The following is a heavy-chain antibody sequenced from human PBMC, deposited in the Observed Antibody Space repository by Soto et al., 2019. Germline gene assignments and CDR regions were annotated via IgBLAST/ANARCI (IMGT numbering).Heavy chain of an antibody. V-gene: IGHV3-13*01. J-gene: IGHJ6*02. CDR2: IGTAGDT. CDR3: AREGAYYGMDV. Sequence: PGGSLRLSCAVSGFTFSSYDMHWVRQATGKGLEWVSAIGTAGDTYYPGSVKGRFTISRENAKNSLYLQMNSLRAGDTAVYYCAREGAYYGMDVWGQGTTVTVSS. D-gene: IGHD1-26*01. CDR1: GFTFSSYD.